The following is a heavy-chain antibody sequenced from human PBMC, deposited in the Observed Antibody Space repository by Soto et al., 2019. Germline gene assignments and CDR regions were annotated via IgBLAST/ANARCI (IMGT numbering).Heavy chain of an antibody. CDR3: AKPEVDTYDCGSASHTPYVMDV. V-gene: IGHV3-23*01. Sequence: EVQLLESGGGLVQPGGSLRLSCAASGFTFSSYAMSWVRQAPGKGLEWVSAISGSGGSTYYADSVKGRFTISRDNSKNTLYLQMNSLGAEDTAVYYCAKPEVDTYDCGSASHTPYVMDVWGQGTTVTVSS. CDR2: ISGSGGST. CDR1: GFTFSSYA. D-gene: IGHD3-10*01. J-gene: IGHJ6*02.